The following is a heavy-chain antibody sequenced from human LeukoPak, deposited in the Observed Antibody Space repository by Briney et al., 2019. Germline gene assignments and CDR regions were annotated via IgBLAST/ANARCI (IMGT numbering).Heavy chain of an antibody. CDR2: VYPGDSDT. J-gene: IGHJ3*02. Sequence: GESLKISCKASGYSFTSYWIGWVRQMPGKGLEWMGIVYPGDSDTRYSPSFQGQVTISADKSISTAYLQWSSLKASDTAMYYCASSTYYYDSSGPWAFDIWGQGTMVTVSS. CDR3: ASSTYYYDSSGPWAFDI. V-gene: IGHV5-51*01. CDR1: GYSFTSYW. D-gene: IGHD3-22*01.